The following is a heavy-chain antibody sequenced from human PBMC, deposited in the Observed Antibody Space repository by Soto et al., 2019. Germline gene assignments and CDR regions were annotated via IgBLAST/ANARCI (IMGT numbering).Heavy chain of an antibody. V-gene: IGHV1-69*01. Sequence: QVQLVQSGAEVKKPGSSVKVSCKASGGTFSRYAFSWVRQAPGQGREWMGGIVPIYGTRGFAQKFQGRLTITADEATRTAYMELSSLRSEDTAVYYCARDLDYYGSGSHYYYGMGVWGQGTTVTVSS. CDR3: ARDLDYYGSGSHYYYGMGV. D-gene: IGHD3-10*01. CDR1: GGTFSRYA. J-gene: IGHJ6*02. CDR2: IVPIYGTR.